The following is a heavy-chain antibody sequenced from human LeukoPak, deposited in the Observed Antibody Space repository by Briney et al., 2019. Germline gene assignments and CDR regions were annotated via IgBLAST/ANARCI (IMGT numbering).Heavy chain of an antibody. J-gene: IGHJ5*02. CDR3: ARDCKAVAGRRAPCGFDP. CDR1: GNIFTGYY. V-gene: IGHV1-2*02. CDR2: INPNSGGT. D-gene: IGHD6-19*01. Sequence: GASVKVSCKASGNIFTGYYLHWVRQAPGQGLEWVGWINPNSGGTNYAQKFQGRVTMTRDTSISTAYMELSRLRSDDTAVYYCARDCKAVAGRRAPCGFDPWGQGTLVTVSS.